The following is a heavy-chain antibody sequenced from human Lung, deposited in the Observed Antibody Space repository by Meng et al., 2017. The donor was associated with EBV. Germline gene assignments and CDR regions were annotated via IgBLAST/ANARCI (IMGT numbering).Heavy chain of an antibody. D-gene: IGHD6-25*01. J-gene: IGHJ4*02. CDR1: GFTFNNYS. CDR3: ARDVAASGFDY. Sequence: EVQLVESGGGLVKPGGSLRLFCTASGFTFNNYSMNWVRQAPGEGLEWVSSISTGGSYIYYVDSLKGRFTISRDNAKNSLYLQMNSLRAEDTAVYYCARDVAASGFDYWGQGTLVTVSS. CDR2: ISTGGSYI. V-gene: IGHV3-21*01.